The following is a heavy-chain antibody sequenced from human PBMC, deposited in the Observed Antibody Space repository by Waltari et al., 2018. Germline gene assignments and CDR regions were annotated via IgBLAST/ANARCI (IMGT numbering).Heavy chain of an antibody. CDR3: ARDYRRSSWPSLDY. V-gene: IGHV4-38-2*02. D-gene: IGHD6-13*01. CDR1: GYSISSGYY. Sequence: QVQLQESGPGLVKPSETLSLTCTVSGYSISSGYYWGWIRQPPGKGLEWIGSIYHSGSTYYNPSLKSRVTISVDTAKNQFSLKLSSVTAADTAVYYCARDYRRSSWPSLDYWGQGTLVTVSS. CDR2: IYHSGST. J-gene: IGHJ4*02.